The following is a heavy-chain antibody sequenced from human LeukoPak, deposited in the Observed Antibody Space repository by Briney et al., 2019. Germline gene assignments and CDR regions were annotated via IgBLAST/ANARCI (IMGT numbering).Heavy chain of an antibody. D-gene: IGHD3-22*01. CDR1: GFTFSSYG. CDR3: GGTFDSSGSSFGY. V-gene: IGHV3-30*03. CDR2: ISYDGSNK. J-gene: IGHJ4*02. Sequence: GGSLRLSCAASGFTFSSYGMHWVRQAPGKGLEWVAVISYDGSNKYYADSVKGRFTISRDNSKNTLYLQMNSLRAEDTAVYYCGGTFDSSGSSFGYWGQGTLVTVSS.